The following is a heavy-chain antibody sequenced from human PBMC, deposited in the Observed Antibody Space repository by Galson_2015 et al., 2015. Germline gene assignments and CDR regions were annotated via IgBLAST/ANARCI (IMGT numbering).Heavy chain of an antibody. Sequence: QSGAEVKKPGPSVKVSCKASGYTFTSYGISWVRQAPGQGLEWMGWISAYNGNTNYAQKLQGRVTMTTDTSTSTAYMELRSLRSDDTAVYYCARDLGYCSGGSCYSDNFDYWGQGTLVTVSS. D-gene: IGHD2-15*01. CDR1: GYTFTSYG. CDR2: ISAYNGNT. J-gene: IGHJ4*02. V-gene: IGHV1-18*01. CDR3: ARDLGYCSGGSCYSDNFDY.